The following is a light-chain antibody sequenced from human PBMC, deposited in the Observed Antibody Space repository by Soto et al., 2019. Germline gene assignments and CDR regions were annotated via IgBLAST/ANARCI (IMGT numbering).Light chain of an antibody. CDR3: QQYGSSPT. CDR1: RGVSSGY. Sequence: IVLTQSPGSLSLSLGERATLSCRASRGVSSGYLSWYQQKPGQAPRLLIFGASIRATCIPDRFSGSGSGTDFTLSISRLEPEDFAVYFCQQYGSSPTFGGGTKVEIK. V-gene: IGKV3-20*01. CDR2: GAS. J-gene: IGKJ4*01.